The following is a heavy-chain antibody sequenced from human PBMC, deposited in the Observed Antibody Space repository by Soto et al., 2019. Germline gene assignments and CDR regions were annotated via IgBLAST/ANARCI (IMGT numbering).Heavy chain of an antibody. J-gene: IGHJ6*02. Sequence: ASVKVSCKASGYTFTGYYMHWVRQAPGQGLEWMGWINPNSGGTNYAQKFQGWVTMTRDTSISTAYMELSRLRSDDTAVYYCARSPIAARPRHTGGMDVWCQGTTVTGSS. V-gene: IGHV1-2*04. CDR1: GYTFTGYY. CDR2: INPNSGGT. CDR3: ARSPIAARPRHTGGMDV. D-gene: IGHD6-6*01.